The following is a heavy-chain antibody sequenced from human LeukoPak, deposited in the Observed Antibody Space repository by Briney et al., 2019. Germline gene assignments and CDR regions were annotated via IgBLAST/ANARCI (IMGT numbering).Heavy chain of an antibody. J-gene: IGHJ4*02. D-gene: IGHD3-10*01. CDR3: ARDYAGSPDY. CDR2: INGDGSTT. Sequence: GRSLRLSCTASGFTFSTYWINSVRQSPGKGLVWVALINGDGSTTTHADSVKGRFTIARDNAKNTAYLQMNSLRDEDTAVYFCARDYAGSPDYWGQRTLVTVSA. CDR1: GFTFSTYW. V-gene: IGHV3-74*03.